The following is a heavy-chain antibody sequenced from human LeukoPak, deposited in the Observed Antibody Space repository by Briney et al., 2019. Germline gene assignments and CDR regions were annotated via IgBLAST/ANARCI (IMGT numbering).Heavy chain of an antibody. Sequence: GGSLRLSCAASGFTFSSYGMYWVRQAPGKGLEWVAVIWYDGSNKYYADSVKGRFTISRDNSKNTLYLQMNSLRAEDTAVYYCARAWSYQAVFDYWGQGTLVTVSS. CDR2: IWYDGSNK. CDR3: ARAWSYQAVFDY. CDR1: GFTFSSYG. V-gene: IGHV3-33*01. J-gene: IGHJ4*02. D-gene: IGHD1-26*01.